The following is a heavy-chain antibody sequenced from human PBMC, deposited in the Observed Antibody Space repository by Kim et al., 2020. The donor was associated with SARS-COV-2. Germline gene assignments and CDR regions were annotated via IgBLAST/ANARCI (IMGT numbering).Heavy chain of an antibody. J-gene: IGHJ6*02. CDR1: GGSFSGYY. D-gene: IGHD3-16*02. CDR2: INHSGST. CDR3: ARGLRYDYVWGSYRSDYYYGMDV. V-gene: IGHV4-34*01. Sequence: SETLSLTCAVYGGSFSGYYWSWIRRPPGKGLEWIGEINHSGSTNYNPSLKSRVTISVDTSKNQFSLKLSSVTAADTAVYYCARGLRYDYVWGSYRSDYYYGMDVWGQGTTVTVSS.